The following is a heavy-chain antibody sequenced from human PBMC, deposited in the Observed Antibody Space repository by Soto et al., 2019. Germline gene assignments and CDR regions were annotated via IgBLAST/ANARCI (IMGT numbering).Heavy chain of an antibody. J-gene: IGHJ3*02. V-gene: IGHV3-73*01. D-gene: IGHD2-2*01. CDR3: TSPVFLADQDAFDI. Sequence: PGGSLRLSCAASGFIFGNAWINWVRQASGKGLEWVGRIRSKANSYATAYAASVKGRFTISRDDSKNTAYLQMNSLKTEDTAVYYCTSPVFLADQDAFDIWGQGTMVTVSS. CDR1: GFIFGNAW. CDR2: IRSKANSYAT.